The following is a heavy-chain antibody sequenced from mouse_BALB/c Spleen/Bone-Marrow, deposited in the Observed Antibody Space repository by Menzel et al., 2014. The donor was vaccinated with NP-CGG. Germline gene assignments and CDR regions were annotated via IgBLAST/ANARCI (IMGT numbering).Heavy chain of an antibody. J-gene: IGHJ2*01. CDR1: GISITTGTYG. V-gene: IGHV3-5*02. CDR3: ARELYYFDY. Sequence: EVKLLQSGPGLVKPSHTVALTCPVTGISITTGTYGWIWIRQFPGDYLEWIGYIYYSGTMTYNPSLTSSTTITRDTSKNQFFLETKALTAEDTATYDCARELYYFDYWGQGTTLTVSS. CDR2: IYYSGTM.